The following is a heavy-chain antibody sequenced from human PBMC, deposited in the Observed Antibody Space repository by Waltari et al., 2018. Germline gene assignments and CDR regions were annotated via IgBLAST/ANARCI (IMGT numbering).Heavy chain of an antibody. D-gene: IGHD1-1*01. CDR3: VKGNEIDY. CDR2: ISYDGSNE. CDR1: GLHFTLFG. J-gene: IGHJ4*02. V-gene: IGHV3-30*02. Sequence: QVHLVELGGGVVQPGGSLRLSCAAPGLHFTLFGMHWVRQAPGKGLEWVSFISYDGSNENYADSVKGRFTMSRDNSKKMLYVQMNNLRAEDSAVYYCVKGNEIDYWGQGTLVTVSS.